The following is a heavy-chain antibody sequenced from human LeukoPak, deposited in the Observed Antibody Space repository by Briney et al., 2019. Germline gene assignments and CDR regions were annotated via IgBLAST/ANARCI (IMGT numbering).Heavy chain of an antibody. D-gene: IGHD3-22*01. CDR3: ARVNYYGSSGYAFDI. CDR1: GGSISSYY. CDR2: IYTSGST. V-gene: IGHV4-4*07. J-gene: IGHJ3*02. Sequence: SETLSLTCTVSGGSISSYYWSWIRQPAGKGLEWIGRIYTSGSTNYNPSLKSRVTMSVDTSKNQFSLKLSSVTAADTAVYYCARVNYYGSSGYAFDIWGQGTMVTVSS.